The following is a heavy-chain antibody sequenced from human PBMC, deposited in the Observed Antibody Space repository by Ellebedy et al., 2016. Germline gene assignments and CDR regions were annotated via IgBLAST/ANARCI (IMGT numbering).Heavy chain of an antibody. V-gene: IGHV5-51*01. D-gene: IGHD6-6*01. J-gene: IGHJ5*02. CDR3: ARHGMEQLDWFNP. Sequence: GESLKISXKGSGYSFTSYWIGWVRQMPGKGLEWMGIIYPGDSDTRYSPSFQGQVTISADKSISTAYLQWSSLKASDTAMYYCARHGMEQLDWFNPWGQGTLVTVSS. CDR2: IYPGDSDT. CDR1: GYSFTSYW.